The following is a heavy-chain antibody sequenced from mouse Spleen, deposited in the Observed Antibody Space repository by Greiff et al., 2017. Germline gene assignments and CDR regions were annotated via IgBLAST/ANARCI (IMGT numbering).Heavy chain of an antibody. CDR3: ARERVLAYFDY. CDR2: IDPANGNT. Sequence: EVKLVESGAELVKPGASVKLSCTASGFNIKDTYMHWVKQRPEQGLEWIGRIDPANGNTKYDPKFQGKATITADTSSNTAYLQLSSLTSEDTAVYYCARERVLAYFDYWGQGTTLTVSS. J-gene: IGHJ2*01. V-gene: IGHV14-3*02. CDR1: GFNIKDTY. D-gene: IGHD2-14*01.